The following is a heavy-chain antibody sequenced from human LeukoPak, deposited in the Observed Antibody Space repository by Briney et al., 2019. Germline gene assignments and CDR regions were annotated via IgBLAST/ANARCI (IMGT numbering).Heavy chain of an antibody. Sequence: GGSLRLSCAASGFTFSTYSMLWVRQAPGKGLEYASAISSNGDSTYYTNSVKGRFTISRDNSKNTLYLQMGSLRAEDMAVYYCTRSSRHFDYWGQGTLVTVSS. CDR3: TRSSRHFDY. D-gene: IGHD3-10*01. J-gene: IGHJ4*02. CDR1: GFTFSTYS. V-gene: IGHV3-64*01. CDR2: ISSNGDST.